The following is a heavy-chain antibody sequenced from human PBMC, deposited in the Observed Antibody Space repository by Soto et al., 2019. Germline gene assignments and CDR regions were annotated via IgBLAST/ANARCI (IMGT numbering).Heavy chain of an antibody. V-gene: IGHV3-23*01. CDR1: GFTFSSYA. CDR2: ISGSGGST. D-gene: IGHD5-12*01. CDR3: ASHPREWLRFFDY. Sequence: GGSLRLSCAASGFTFSSYAMSWVRQAPGKGLEWVSAISGSGGSTYYADSVKGRFTISRDNSKNTLYLQMNSLRAEDTAVYYCASHPREWLRFFDYWGQGTLVTVSS. J-gene: IGHJ4*02.